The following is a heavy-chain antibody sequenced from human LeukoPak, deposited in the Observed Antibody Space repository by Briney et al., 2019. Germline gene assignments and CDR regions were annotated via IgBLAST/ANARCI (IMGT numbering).Heavy chain of an antibody. CDR3: ARGGIAAANWFDP. J-gene: IGHJ5*02. CDR2: IYYSGST. D-gene: IGHD6-13*01. CDR1: GGSISSSSYY. Sequence: SETLSLTCTVSGGSISSSSYYWGWIRQPPGKGLEWIGSIYYSGSTYYNPSLKSRVTISVDTSKNQFSLKLSSVTAADTAVYYCARGGIAAANWFDPWGQGTLVTVSS. V-gene: IGHV4-39*07.